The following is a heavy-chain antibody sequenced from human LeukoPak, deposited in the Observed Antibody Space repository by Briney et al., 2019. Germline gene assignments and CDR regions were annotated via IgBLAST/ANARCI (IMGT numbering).Heavy chain of an antibody. J-gene: IGHJ4*02. Sequence: KLGESLKISCKASGYSFTSYWIGWVRQMPGKGLEWMGIIYPGDSDTTYSPSFQGQVTISADTSISTAYLQWSSLRASDTAMYYCARAPTGFCTPYHFDYWGQGTLVTVSS. V-gene: IGHV5-51*01. D-gene: IGHD3-10*01. CDR1: GYSFTSYW. CDR3: ARAPTGFCTPYHFDY. CDR2: IYPGDSDT.